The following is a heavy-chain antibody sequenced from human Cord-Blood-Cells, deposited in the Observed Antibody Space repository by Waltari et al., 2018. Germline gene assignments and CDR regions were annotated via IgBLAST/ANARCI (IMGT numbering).Heavy chain of an antibody. D-gene: IGHD7-27*01. Sequence: QVQLVESGGGVVQPGRSLRLSCPAPGFTFRSYAMPWVRQAPGKGREWVAVISYDGSNKYYADSVKGRFTISRDNSKNTLYLQMNSLRAEDTAVYYCARGAGDFDAFDIWGQGTMVTVSS. CDR3: ARGAGDFDAFDI. J-gene: IGHJ3*02. V-gene: IGHV3-30-3*01. CDR1: GFTFRSYA. CDR2: ISYDGSNK.